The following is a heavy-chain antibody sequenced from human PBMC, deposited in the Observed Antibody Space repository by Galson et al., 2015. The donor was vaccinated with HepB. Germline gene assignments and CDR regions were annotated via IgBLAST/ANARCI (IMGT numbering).Heavy chain of an antibody. Sequence: SLRLSCAASGFTFSSYAMSWVRQAPGKGLEWVSAISGSGGSTHYADSVKGRFTISRDNSKNTLYLQMNSLRAEDTAVYYCAKDLYYYDSSGYYHDYWGQGTLVTVSS. CDR2: ISGSGGST. D-gene: IGHD3-22*01. CDR3: AKDLYYYDSSGYYHDY. CDR1: GFTFSSYA. V-gene: IGHV3-23*01. J-gene: IGHJ4*02.